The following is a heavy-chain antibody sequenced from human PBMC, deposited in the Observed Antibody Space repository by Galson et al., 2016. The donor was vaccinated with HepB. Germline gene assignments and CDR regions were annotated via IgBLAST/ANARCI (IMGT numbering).Heavy chain of an antibody. CDR3: AKIALRMTTVTTSFDY. V-gene: IGHV3-23*01. CDR2: ISATGGSA. D-gene: IGHD4-17*01. CDR1: GFTFRSYG. J-gene: IGHJ4*02. Sequence: SLRLSCAASGFTFRSYGMHWVRQAPGKGLDWVSAISATGGSAFYADSVKGRFTISRDNSKNTVYLQMNSLRAEETAVYYCAKIALRMTTVTTSFDYWGQGTLVTVSS.